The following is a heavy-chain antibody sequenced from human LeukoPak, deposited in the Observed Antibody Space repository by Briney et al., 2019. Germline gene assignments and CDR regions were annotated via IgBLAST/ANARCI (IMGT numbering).Heavy chain of an antibody. D-gene: IGHD6-13*01. V-gene: IGHV4-34*01. CDR3: ERGGSGYSSSWYNI. Sequence: PSETLSLTCAVYGGSFSGYYWSWIRQPPGKGLEWIGEIDHSGSTNYNPSLKSRVTISVDTSKNQFSLRLSSVTAADTAVYYCERGGSGYSSSWYNIWGQGTLVTVSS. CDR2: IDHSGST. CDR1: GGSFSGYY. J-gene: IGHJ4*02.